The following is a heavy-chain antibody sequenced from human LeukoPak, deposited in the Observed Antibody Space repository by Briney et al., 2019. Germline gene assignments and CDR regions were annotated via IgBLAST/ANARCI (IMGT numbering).Heavy chain of an antibody. CDR3: VKTVGGTWIQLWFDY. CDR2: ISSNGGTT. D-gene: IGHD5-18*01. J-gene: IGHJ4*02. V-gene: IGHV3-64*03. CDR1: GFPFSSYA. Sequence: GGSLRLSCSVSGFPFSSYAMQWVRQAPGKGLQYVSVISSNGGTTHYADSVKGRFTISRDNSKNILYLQMSSLRAEDTAVYCCVKTVGGTWIQLWFDYWGQGTLVTVSS.